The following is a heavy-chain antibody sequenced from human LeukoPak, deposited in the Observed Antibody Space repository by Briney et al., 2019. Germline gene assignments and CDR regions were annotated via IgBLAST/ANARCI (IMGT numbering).Heavy chain of an antibody. CDR3: ARREGGTEGNWFDP. J-gene: IGHJ5*02. D-gene: IGHD3-16*01. V-gene: IGHV3-21*01. CDR2: ISSGISYI. Sequence: GGSLRLSCAASGFTFSSYSMNWVRQAPGKGLEWVSSISSGISYIYYADSVKGRFTFSRDNAKNSLYLQMNSLRAEDTAVYYCARREGGTEGNWFDPWGQGTLATVSS. CDR1: GFTFSSYS.